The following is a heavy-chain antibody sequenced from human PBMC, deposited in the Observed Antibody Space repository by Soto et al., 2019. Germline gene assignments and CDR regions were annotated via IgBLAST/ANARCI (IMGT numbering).Heavy chain of an antibody. CDR1: GDSVSSNSAA. CDR2: TYYRSKWYN. V-gene: IGHV6-1*01. D-gene: IGHD6-13*01. J-gene: IGHJ6*02. CDR3: ARGAYSSSWYPNYYYYGMDV. Sequence: QSQTLSLTCAISGDSVSSNSAAWNWIRQSPSRGLEWLGRTYYRSKWYNDYAVSVKSRITINPDTSKNQFSLQLNSVTPEDTAVYYCARGAYSSSWYPNYYYYGMDVWGQGTTVTVSS.